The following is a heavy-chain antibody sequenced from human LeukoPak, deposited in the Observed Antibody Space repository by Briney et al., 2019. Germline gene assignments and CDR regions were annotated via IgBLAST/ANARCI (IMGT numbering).Heavy chain of an antibody. Sequence: GGSLRLSCAASGFTVSSNYMSWVRQAPRKGLEWVSVIYSGGSTYYADSVKGRFTISRDNSKNTLYLQMNSLRAEDTAVYYCARDRPGLSYYYGSGPVGLYGMDVWGQGTTVTVSS. V-gene: IGHV3-53*05. CDR2: IYSGGST. CDR3: ARDRPGLSYYYGSGPVGLYGMDV. J-gene: IGHJ6*02. CDR1: GFTVSSNY. D-gene: IGHD3-10*01.